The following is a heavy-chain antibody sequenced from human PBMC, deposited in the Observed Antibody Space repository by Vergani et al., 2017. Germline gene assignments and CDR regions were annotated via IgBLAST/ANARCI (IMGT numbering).Heavy chain of an antibody. CDR3: ARGGLGYCSSTSCPIGRYYFDY. CDR2: IIPILGIA. D-gene: IGHD2-2*01. V-gene: IGHV1-69*02. CDR1: GGTFSSYT. Sequence: QVQLVQSGAEVKKPGSSVKVSCKASGGTFSSYTISWVRQAPGQGLEWMGRIIPILGIANYAQKFQGRVTITADKSTSTAYMELRSLRSDDTAVYYCARGGLGYCSSTSCPIGRYYFDYWGQGTLVTVSS. J-gene: IGHJ4*02.